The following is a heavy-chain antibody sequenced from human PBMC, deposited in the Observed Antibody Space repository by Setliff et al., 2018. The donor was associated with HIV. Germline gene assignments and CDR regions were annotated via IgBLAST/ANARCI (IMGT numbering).Heavy chain of an antibody. CDR2: IYTNGST. J-gene: IGHJ4*02. CDR1: GGSISSYF. V-gene: IGHV4-4*08. CDR3: VRDLEVPQAGLHFDY. D-gene: IGHD6-13*01. Sequence: SETLSLTCTVSGGSISSYFWSWIRQPPGKGLEWIGYIYTNGSTNYNPSLKSRVTISVDTSKKQFSLKLSSMTAADTAVNYCVRDLEVPQAGLHFDYWGQGILVTVPQ.